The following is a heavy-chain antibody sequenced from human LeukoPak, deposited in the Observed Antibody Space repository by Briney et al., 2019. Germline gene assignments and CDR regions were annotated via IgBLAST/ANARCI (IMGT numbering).Heavy chain of an antibody. D-gene: IGHD5-18*01. CDR3: ARGQAMGYYFDY. CDR2: INHSGST. Sequence: SETLSLTCAVYGGSFSGYYWSWIRQPPGKGLEWIGEINHSGSTNYNPSLKSRVTISVDTSKNQFSLKLSSVTAADTAVYYRARGQAMGYYFDYWGQGTLVTVSS. V-gene: IGHV4-34*01. CDR1: GGSFSGYY. J-gene: IGHJ4*02.